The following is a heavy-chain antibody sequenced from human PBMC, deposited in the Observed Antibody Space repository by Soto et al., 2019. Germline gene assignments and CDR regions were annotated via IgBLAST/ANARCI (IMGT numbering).Heavy chain of an antibody. CDR3: ARGPRYSSGWYEDAFDI. Sequence: QVQLVESGGGGVQPGRSLRLSCAASGFTFSSYAMHWVRQAPGKGLEWVAVISYDGSNKYYADSVKGRFTISRDNSKNTLYLQMNSLRAEDTAVYYCARGPRYSSGWYEDAFDIWGQGTMVTVSS. J-gene: IGHJ3*02. D-gene: IGHD6-19*01. V-gene: IGHV3-30-3*01. CDR2: ISYDGSNK. CDR1: GFTFSSYA.